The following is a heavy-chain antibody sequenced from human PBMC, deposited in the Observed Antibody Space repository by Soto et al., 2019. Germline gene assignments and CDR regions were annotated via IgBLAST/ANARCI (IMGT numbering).Heavy chain of an antibody. CDR2: IYYSGST. Sequence: SETLSLTCTVSGGSISSGYYYWSWIRQPPGKGLEWIGYIYYSGSTYYNPSLKSRVTISVDTSKNQFSLKLSSVTAADTAVYYCAREYYDILTGYGFDPWGQGTLVTV. V-gene: IGHV4-30-4*01. CDR1: GGSISSGYYY. D-gene: IGHD3-9*01. J-gene: IGHJ5*02. CDR3: AREYYDILTGYGFDP.